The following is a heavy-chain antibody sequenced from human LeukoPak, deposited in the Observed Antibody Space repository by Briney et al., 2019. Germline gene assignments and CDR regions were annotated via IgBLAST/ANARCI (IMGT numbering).Heavy chain of an antibody. V-gene: IGHV3-7*03. CDR1: GFTFGSYW. CDR3: ARDVYGSGSYSDY. D-gene: IGHD3-10*01. CDR2: IKQDGSEK. Sequence: GGSLRLSCAASGFTFGSYWMSWVRQAPGKGLGWVANIKQDGSEKYYVDSVKGRFTISRDNAKNSLYLQMNSLRVEDTAVYYCARDVYGSGSYSDYWGQGTLFTVSS. J-gene: IGHJ4*02.